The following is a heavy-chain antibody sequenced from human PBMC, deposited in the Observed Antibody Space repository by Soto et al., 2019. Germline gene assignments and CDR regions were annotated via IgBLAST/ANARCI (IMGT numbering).Heavy chain of an antibody. Sequence: PGGSLRLSCSASGFTFSSYAMHWVRQAPGKGLEYVSGVRGNGDPPFYADSVKGRFTISRDNSKNTLYLQMSSLSADDTAVYYCVKSRGGNTFAFFDWGPGALVTVFS. J-gene: IGHJ4*02. CDR1: GFTFSSYA. V-gene: IGHV3-64D*06. CDR3: VKSRGGNTFAFFD. D-gene: IGHD1-7*01. CDR2: VRGNGDPP.